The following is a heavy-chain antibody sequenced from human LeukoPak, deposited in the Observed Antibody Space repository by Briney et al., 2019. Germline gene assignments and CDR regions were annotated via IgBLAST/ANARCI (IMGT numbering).Heavy chain of an antibody. CDR2: IYYSGST. J-gene: IGHJ4*02. Sequence: PGGSLRLSCAASGFSFSSYWMTWLRQPPGKGLEWIGSIYYSGSTYYNPSLKSRVTISVDTSKNQFSLKLSSVAAADTAVYYCARSTTHPSSGSYYNVNGYWGQGTLVTVSS. CDR3: ARSTTHPSSGSYYNVNGY. D-gene: IGHD3-10*01. V-gene: IGHV4-38-2*01. CDR1: GFSFSSYW.